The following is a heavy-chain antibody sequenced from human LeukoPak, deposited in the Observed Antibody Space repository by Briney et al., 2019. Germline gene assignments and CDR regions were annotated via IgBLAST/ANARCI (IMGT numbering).Heavy chain of an antibody. CDR2: IRSRSAGGTT. D-gene: IGHD2-15*01. CDR3: STGGGTHDY. Sequence: GGSLGLSCAASGLTFNNAWMSWVRQAPGEGLEWVGRIRSRSAGGTTDYGAPVKGRLTISRDDSKNTLYLQMNSLKTEDTAVYYCSTGGGTHDYWGQGTLVTVSS. V-gene: IGHV3-15*01. J-gene: IGHJ4*02. CDR1: GLTFNNAW.